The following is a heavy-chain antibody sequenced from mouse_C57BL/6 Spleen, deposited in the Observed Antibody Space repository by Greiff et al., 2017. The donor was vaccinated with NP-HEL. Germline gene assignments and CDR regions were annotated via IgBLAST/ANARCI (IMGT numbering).Heavy chain of an antibody. CDR1: GYTFTSYW. Sequence: VQLQQPGAELVRPGSSVKLSCKASGYTFTSYWMHWVKQRPIQGLEWIGNIDPSDSETHYNQKFKDKATLTVDKSSSTAYMQLSSLTSEDSAVYYCARKGDYGDWYFDVWGTGTTVTVSS. J-gene: IGHJ1*03. CDR2: IDPSDSET. V-gene: IGHV1-52*01. CDR3: ARKGDYGDWYFDV. D-gene: IGHD1-1*01.